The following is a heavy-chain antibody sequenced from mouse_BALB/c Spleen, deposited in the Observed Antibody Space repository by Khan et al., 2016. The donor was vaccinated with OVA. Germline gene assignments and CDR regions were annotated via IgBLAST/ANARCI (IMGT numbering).Heavy chain of an antibody. CDR3: ARDVSYYRTDGGFAY. Sequence: QVQLKQSGAELARPGASVKMSCKASGYTFTSYTIHWVKQRPGQGLEWIGYINPSSGYTNYNQKFKDKATLTADKSSTTAYMQLSSLTSDDSAVYYGARDVSYYRTDGGFAYWGQGTLVTVAA. V-gene: IGHV1-4*01. CDR2: INPSSGYT. D-gene: IGHD2-14*01. J-gene: IGHJ3*01. CDR1: GYTFTSYT.